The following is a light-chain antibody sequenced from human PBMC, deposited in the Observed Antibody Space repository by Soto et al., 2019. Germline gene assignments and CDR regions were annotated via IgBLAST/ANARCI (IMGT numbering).Light chain of an antibody. V-gene: IGKV3-20*01. CDR2: GAS. J-gene: IGKJ4*01. Sequence: EIVLTQSPGTLSLSPGERATLSCRASESVSTNYLAWYQQKPGQAPRLLISGASSRATGIPDRFSGSGSGADLTLTINRLEPEDFAVYYCQQYGSVPLTFGGGTKVEIK. CDR3: QQYGSVPLT. CDR1: ESVSTNY.